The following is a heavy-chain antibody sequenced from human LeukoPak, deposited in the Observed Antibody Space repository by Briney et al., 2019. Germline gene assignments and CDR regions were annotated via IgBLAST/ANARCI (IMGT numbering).Heavy chain of an antibody. D-gene: IGHD3-22*01. CDR3: AKDRGWGQNYYDSSGSNFDY. CDR1: GFTFSSYA. V-gene: IGHV3-23*01. Sequence: GGSLRLSCAASGFTFSSYAMNWVRQAPGKGLEWVSAISGSGGSTYYADSVKGRFTISRDNSKNTLYLQMNSLRAEDTAVYYCAKDRGWGQNYYDSSGSNFDYWGQGTLVTVSS. CDR2: ISGSGGST. J-gene: IGHJ4*02.